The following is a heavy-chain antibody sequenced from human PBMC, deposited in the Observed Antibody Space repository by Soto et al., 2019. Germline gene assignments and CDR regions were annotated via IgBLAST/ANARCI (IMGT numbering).Heavy chain of an antibody. Sequence: GGSLRLSCAASGFTFSSYAMSWVRQAPGKGLEWVPAISGSGGSTYYADSVKGRFTISRDNSKNTLYLQMNSLRAEDTAVYYCAKSRSGYDYFDSWGQGTLVTAPQ. V-gene: IGHV3-23*01. CDR2: ISGSGGST. CDR1: GFTFSSYA. J-gene: IGHJ4*02. CDR3: AKSRSGYDYFDS. D-gene: IGHD5-12*01.